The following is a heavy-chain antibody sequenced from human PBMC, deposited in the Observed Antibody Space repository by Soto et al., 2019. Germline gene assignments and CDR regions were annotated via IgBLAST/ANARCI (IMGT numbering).Heavy chain of an antibody. CDR2: ISYDGSNK. V-gene: IGHV3-30-3*01. Sequence: QVQLVESGGGVVQPGRSLRLSCAASGFTFSSYAMHWVRQAPGKGLEWVAVISYDGSNKYYADSVKGRFTISRDNSKNTLYLQMNSLRAEDTAVYYCASPSNPKSPFDYWGQGTLVTVSS. CDR3: ASPSNPKSPFDY. J-gene: IGHJ4*02. D-gene: IGHD4-4*01. CDR1: GFTFSSYA.